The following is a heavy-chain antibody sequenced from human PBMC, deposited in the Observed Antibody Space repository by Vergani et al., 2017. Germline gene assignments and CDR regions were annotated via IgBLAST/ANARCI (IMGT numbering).Heavy chain of an antibody. Sequence: QMQLVQSGPEVKKPGTSVKVSCKASGFTFTSSAVQWVRQARGQRLEWIGWIVVGSGNTNYAQKFQERVTITRDMSTSTAYMELSSLRSEDTAVYYWAAANDGVAFDIWGQGTMVTVSS. J-gene: IGHJ3*02. D-gene: IGHD1-1*01. V-gene: IGHV1-58*01. CDR2: IVVGSGNT. CDR3: AAANDGVAFDI. CDR1: GFTFTSSA.